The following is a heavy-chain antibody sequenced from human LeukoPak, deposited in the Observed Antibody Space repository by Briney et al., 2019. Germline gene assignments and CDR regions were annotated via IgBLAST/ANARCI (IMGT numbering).Heavy chain of an antibody. J-gene: IGHJ5*02. V-gene: IGHV3-23*01. CDR3: AKGGYGSITSCYVGWFDP. CDR2: ISGGGGST. Sequence: GGSLRLSCAATGFTFSSYVMNWVRQAPGKGLEWVSVISGGGGSTYYADSVKGRFTISRDNSKNTLFLRMNSLRAEDTAVYYCAKGGYGSITSCYVGWFDPWGQGTLVTVSS. D-gene: IGHD2-2*01. CDR1: GFTFSSYV.